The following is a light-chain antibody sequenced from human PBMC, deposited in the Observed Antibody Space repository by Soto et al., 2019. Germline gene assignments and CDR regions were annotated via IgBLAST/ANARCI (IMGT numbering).Light chain of an antibody. CDR2: EDD. J-gene: IGLJ3*02. CDR3: QCFDKPNFQGV. V-gene: IGLV6-57*03. Sequence: NFMLKQPHSGSESPGQTVTISCTRSSGSVASNYVQWYQRRPGSAPSLLIYEDDQRASGVPDRLSGSIDSSSNSASRTFSGLKPEDEADYYRQCFDKPNFQGVFGVGTKLTVL. CDR1: SGSVASNY.